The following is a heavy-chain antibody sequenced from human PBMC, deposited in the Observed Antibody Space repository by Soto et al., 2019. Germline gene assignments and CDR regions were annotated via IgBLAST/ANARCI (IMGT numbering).Heavy chain of an antibody. D-gene: IGHD2-21*02. CDR3: ARGLYCGGGCYSWFDP. CDR1: GGSISSGGYY. V-gene: IGHV4-31*03. Sequence: PSETLSLTCTVSGGSISSGGYYWSWIRQHPGKGLEWIGYIYYSGSTYYNPSLKSRVTISVDTSKNQFSLKLSSVTAADTAVYYCARGLYCGGGCYSWFDPWGQGTLVTVSS. CDR2: IYYSGST. J-gene: IGHJ5*02.